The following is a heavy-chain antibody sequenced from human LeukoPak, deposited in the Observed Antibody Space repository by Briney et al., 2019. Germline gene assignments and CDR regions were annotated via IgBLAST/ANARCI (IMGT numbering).Heavy chain of an antibody. CDR3: AKGRDYYGSGSYEFQH. V-gene: IGHV3-23*01. Sequence: PGGSLRLSCAASGFTFSSYAMSWVRQAPGKGLEWVSAISGSGGSTYYADSVKGRFTISRDNSKNTLYLQMNRLRAEDTAVYYCAKGRDYYGSGSYEFQHWGQGTLVAVSS. CDR1: GFTFSSYA. J-gene: IGHJ1*01. CDR2: ISGSGGST. D-gene: IGHD3-10*01.